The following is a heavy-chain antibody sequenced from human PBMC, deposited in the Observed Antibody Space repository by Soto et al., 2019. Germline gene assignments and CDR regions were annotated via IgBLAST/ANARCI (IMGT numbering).Heavy chain of an antibody. CDR2: ISHGGST. V-gene: IGHV4-4*02. J-gene: IGHJ4*02. D-gene: IGHD1-20*01. Sequence: QVQLQESGPGLVKPSETLSLTCVVSGGSINSSYWWNWVRRPPGRGLEWIGEISHGGSTNFNPSLKSRATISVDESKNHLSLKLDSVTAADTAVYYCAREVSGIQAFDYWGQGTLVTVSS. CDR3: AREVSGIQAFDY. CDR1: GGSINSSYW.